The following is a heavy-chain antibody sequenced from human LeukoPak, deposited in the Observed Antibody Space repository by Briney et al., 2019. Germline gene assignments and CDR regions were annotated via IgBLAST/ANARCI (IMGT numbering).Heavy chain of an antibody. CDR2: IAQSGSS. Sequence: PSETLSLTCTVSGGSINSGVHHWSWIRQFPEKGLQWIGYIAQSGSSYYNPSLKSRVTISLGTSNNQFSLQLSSLTAADTALYYCARDSHYDSSGYYLDSWGPGTLVTVSS. D-gene: IGHD3-22*01. V-gene: IGHV4-31*03. CDR1: GGSINSGVHH. CDR3: ARDSHYDSSGYYLDS. J-gene: IGHJ4*02.